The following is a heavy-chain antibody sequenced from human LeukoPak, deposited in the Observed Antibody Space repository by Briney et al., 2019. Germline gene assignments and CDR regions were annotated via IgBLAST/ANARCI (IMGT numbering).Heavy chain of an antibody. CDR3: ARRRDGYNYNYFDY. CDR2: IYYSGST. D-gene: IGHD5-24*01. CDR1: GGPISSYF. Sequence: PSETLSLTCTVSGGPISSYFWSWIRQPPGKGLEWIGYIYYSGSTNYNPSLKSRVTISLDTSKNQFSLKLSSVTAADTAVYCCARRRDGYNYNYFDYWGQGTPVTVSS. V-gene: IGHV4-59*01. J-gene: IGHJ4*02.